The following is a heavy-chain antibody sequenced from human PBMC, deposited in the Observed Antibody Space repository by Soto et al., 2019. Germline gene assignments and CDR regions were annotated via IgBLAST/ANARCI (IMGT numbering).Heavy chain of an antibody. Sequence: QITLKESGPTLVKPTQTLTLTCTFSGFSLITSGVGVGWIRQPPGKALEWLALIYWDGEKRYSPSLKSRLTITKDTSKNQVVLTMTTMDPMDTATYYCARRENRMVRGANAFDMWGQGTSVTVSS. J-gene: IGHJ3*02. D-gene: IGHD3-10*01. CDR2: IYWDGEK. CDR1: GFSLITSGVG. V-gene: IGHV2-5*02. CDR3: ARRENRMVRGANAFDM.